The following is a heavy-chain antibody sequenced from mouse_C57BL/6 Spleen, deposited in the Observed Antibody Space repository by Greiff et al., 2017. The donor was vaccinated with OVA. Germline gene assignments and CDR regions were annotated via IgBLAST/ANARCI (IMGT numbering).Heavy chain of an antibody. CDR1: GYAFSSSW. D-gene: IGHD2-5*01. CDR3: ARGSNYLYYFDY. CDR2: IYPGDGDT. J-gene: IGHJ2*01. Sequence: QVQLQQSGPELVKPGASVKISCKASGYAFSSSWRNWVKQRPGKGLEWIGRIYPGDGDTNYNGKFKGKATLTADKSSSTAYMQLSSLTSEDSAVYFCARGSNYLYYFDYWGQGTTLTVSS. V-gene: IGHV1-82*01.